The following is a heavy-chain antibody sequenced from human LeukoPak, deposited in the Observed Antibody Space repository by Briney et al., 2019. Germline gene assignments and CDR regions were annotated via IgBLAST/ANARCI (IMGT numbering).Heavy chain of an antibody. CDR1: GFTFSSYS. D-gene: IGHD6-6*01. CDR3: ARERPNDY. J-gene: IGHJ4*02. CDR2: ISSSSSYI. V-gene: IGHV3-21*01. Sequence: GGSLRLSCAASGFTFSSYSMSWVRQAPGKGLEWVSSISSSSSYIYYADSVKGRFTISRDNAKNSLYLQMSSLRAEDTAIYYCARERPNDYWGQGTLVTVSS.